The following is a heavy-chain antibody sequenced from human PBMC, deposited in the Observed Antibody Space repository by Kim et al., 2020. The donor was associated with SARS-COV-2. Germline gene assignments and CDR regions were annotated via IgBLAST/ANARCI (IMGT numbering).Heavy chain of an antibody. D-gene: IGHD3-9*01. CDR1: GGSISSYY. CDR3: ARGSPYFDWSNSGWFDP. Sequence: SETLSLTCTVSGGSISSYYWSWIRQPPGKGLEWIGYIYYSGSTNYNPSLKSRVTISVDTSKNQFSLKLSSVTAADTAVYYRARGSPYFDWSNSGWFDPWGQGTLVTVSS. V-gene: IGHV4-59*01. CDR2: IYYSGST. J-gene: IGHJ5*02.